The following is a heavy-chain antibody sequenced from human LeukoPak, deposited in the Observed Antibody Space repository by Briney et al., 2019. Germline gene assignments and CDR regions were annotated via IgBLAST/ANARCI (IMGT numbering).Heavy chain of an antibody. CDR2: IIPILGIA. D-gene: IGHD3-10*01. CDR3: ARAYYGSGSYSKWFDP. J-gene: IGHJ5*02. Sequence: SVKVSCKASGGTFSSYAISWVRQAPGQGLVWMGRIIPILGIANYAQKFQGRVTITADKSTSTAYMELSSLRSEDTAVYYCARAYYGSGSYSKWFDPWGQGTLVTVSS. CDR1: GGTFSSYA. V-gene: IGHV1-69*04.